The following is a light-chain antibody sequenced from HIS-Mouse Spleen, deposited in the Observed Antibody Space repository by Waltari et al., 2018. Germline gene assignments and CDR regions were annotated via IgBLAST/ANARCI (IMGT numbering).Light chain of an antibody. CDR1: ALPKKY. V-gene: IGLV3-10*01. CDR3: YSTDSSGNHRGV. J-gene: IGLJ1*01. Sequence: SYELTQPPSVSVSPGQTARITCSGDALPKKYAYGYQQKSGQAPVLVIDEDSKRPSGIPERFSDSSSGTIATVTISGAQVEDEAEYYCYSTDSSGNHRGVFGTGTKVTVL. CDR2: EDS.